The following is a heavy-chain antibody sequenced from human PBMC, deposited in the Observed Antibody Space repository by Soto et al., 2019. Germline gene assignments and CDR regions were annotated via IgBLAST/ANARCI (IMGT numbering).Heavy chain of an antibody. CDR3: ARVLEPPYYYYMDV. J-gene: IGHJ6*03. CDR1: GFTFSSYA. V-gene: IGHV3-64*01. D-gene: IGHD3-3*01. Sequence: PGWSLRLSCAASGFTFSSYAMHWVRQAPGKGLEYVSAISSNGGSTYYANSVKGRFTISRDNSKNTLYLQMGSLRAEDMAVYYCARVLEPPYYYYMDVWGKGTTVTVSS. CDR2: ISSNGGST.